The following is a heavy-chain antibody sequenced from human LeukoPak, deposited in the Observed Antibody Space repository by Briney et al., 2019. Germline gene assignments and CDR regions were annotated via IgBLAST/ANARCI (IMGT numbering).Heavy chain of an antibody. J-gene: IGHJ5*02. Sequence: TSETLSLTCTVSGGSISSGGYYWSWIRQHPGKGLEWIGYIYYSGSTYYNPSLKSRVTISVDTSKNQFSLKLTSVTAADTAVYYCASRDCSSTSCHEGYNWFDPWGQGILVSVSS. CDR3: ASRDCSSTSCHEGYNWFDP. CDR1: GGSISSGGYY. CDR2: IYYSGST. V-gene: IGHV4-31*03. D-gene: IGHD2-2*01.